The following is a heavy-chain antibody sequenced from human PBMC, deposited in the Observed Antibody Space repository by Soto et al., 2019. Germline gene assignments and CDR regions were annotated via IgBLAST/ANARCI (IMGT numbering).Heavy chain of an antibody. D-gene: IGHD6-19*01. CDR3: AKGYDSSGPDQH. CDR2: ISYDGSNK. Sequence: QVQLVESGGGVVQPGRSLRLSCAASGFTFSSYGMHWVRQAPGKGLEWVAVISYDGSNKYYADSVKGRFTISRDHSKNTLYLQMNSLRAEDTAVYYCAKGYDSSGPDQHWGQGTLVTVSS. V-gene: IGHV3-30*18. J-gene: IGHJ1*01. CDR1: GFTFSSYG.